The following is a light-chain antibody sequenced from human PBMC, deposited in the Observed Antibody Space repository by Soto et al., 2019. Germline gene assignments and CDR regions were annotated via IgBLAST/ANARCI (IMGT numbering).Light chain of an antibody. CDR3: QHYNSYSRT. Sequence: DIQMTQSPSALSGSVGDRVTITCRASQTISSWLAWYQQKPGKAPKLLIYKASTLKSGVPSRFSGSGSGTEFTLTISSLQPDVATYYCQHYNSYSRTFGQGTKVDIK. CDR2: KAS. CDR1: QTISSW. V-gene: IGKV1-5*03. J-gene: IGKJ1*01.